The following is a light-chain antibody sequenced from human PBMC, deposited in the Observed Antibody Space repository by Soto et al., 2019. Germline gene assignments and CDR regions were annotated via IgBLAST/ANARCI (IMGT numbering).Light chain of an antibody. CDR3: QAWGTGGV. CDR1: SGHSDYA. Sequence: QLVLTQSPSASASPGASVKLTCTLSSGHSDYAIAWHQQQPEKGPRYLMKVTSDGSHTKGDGIPDRFSGSSSGADRYLTISSLRSDDEADYYCQAWGTGGVFGGGTQLTVL. CDR2: VTSDGSH. J-gene: IGLJ3*02. V-gene: IGLV4-69*01.